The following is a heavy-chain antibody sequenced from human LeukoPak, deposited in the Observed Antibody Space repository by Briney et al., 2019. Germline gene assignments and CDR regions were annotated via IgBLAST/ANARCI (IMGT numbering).Heavy chain of an antibody. CDR3: AKDAHYYDSSGYYYFDY. CDR2: ISGSGGST. Sequence: GRSLRLSCAASGFTFSSYAMSWVRQAPGKGLEWVSAISGSGGSTYYADSVKGRFTISRDNSKNTLYLQLNSLRAEDTAVYYCAKDAHYYDSSGYYYFDYWGQGTLVTVSS. V-gene: IGHV3-23*01. J-gene: IGHJ4*02. D-gene: IGHD3-22*01. CDR1: GFTFSSYA.